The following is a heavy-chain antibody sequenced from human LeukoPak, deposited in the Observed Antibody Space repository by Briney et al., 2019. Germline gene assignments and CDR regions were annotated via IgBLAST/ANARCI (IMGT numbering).Heavy chain of an antibody. D-gene: IGHD6-19*01. CDR2: ISTSTGNP. J-gene: IGHJ4*02. V-gene: IGHV7-4-1*02. CDR3: ARDRGGCMAY. Sequence: GASVKVSCKASGYTFTIYAINWVRQAPGQGLEWMGWISTSTGNPTYAPDFTGRFVFSLDTSVNTAYLQINSLQPEDTAIYYCARDRGGCMAYWGQGTLDTASS. CDR1: GYTFTIYA.